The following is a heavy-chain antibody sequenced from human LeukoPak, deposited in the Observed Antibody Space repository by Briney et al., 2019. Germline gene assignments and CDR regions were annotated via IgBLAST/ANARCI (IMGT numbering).Heavy chain of an antibody. J-gene: IGHJ4*02. CDR1: GYTFSIYG. CDR2: ISAYNGNT. D-gene: IGHD3-22*01. CDR3: ARFHGVFTYYYDSSGYYPFDY. V-gene: IGHV1-18*04. Sequence: GASVKVSCKASGYTFSIYGISWVRQAPGQGLEWMGWISAYNGNTNYAQKLQGRVTMTTDTSTSTAYMELRSLRSDDTAVYYCARFHGVFTYYYDSSGYYPFDYWGQGTLVTVSS.